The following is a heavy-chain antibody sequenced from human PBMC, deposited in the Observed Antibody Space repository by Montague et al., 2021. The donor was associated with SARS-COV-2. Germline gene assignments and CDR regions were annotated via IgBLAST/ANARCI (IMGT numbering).Heavy chain of an antibody. D-gene: IGHD2-2*01. Sequence: SETLSLTCAVYGGSFSGYYWSWIRQPPGKGLELIGEINHSGSTNYNPSLKSRVTISVDMSKNQFTVKLSSVTAADTAVSYCARVRAVPAAMRRCSLCRSYYGMDVWGQGTTVTVSS. J-gene: IGHJ6*02. V-gene: IGHV4-34*01. CDR3: ARVRAVPAAMRRCSLCRSYYGMDV. CDR1: GGSFSGYY. CDR2: INHSGST.